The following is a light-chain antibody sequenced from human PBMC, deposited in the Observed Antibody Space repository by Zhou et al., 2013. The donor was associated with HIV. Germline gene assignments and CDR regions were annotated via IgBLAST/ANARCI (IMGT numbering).Light chain of an antibody. CDR3: ASYTTIGTYV. V-gene: IGLV2-14*03. Sequence: QSALTQPASVSGSPGQSITISFTGTTGDVGHYNYVSWYQQHTGQAPKLIIFDVSQRPSGVSDRFSGSKSGNTASLTISGLQAEDEADYYCASYTTIGTYVFGTGTEGHRP. CDR2: DVS. CDR1: TGDVGHYNY. J-gene: IGLJ1*01.